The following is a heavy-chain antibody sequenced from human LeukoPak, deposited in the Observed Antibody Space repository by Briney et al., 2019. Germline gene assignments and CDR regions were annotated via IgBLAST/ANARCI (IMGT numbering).Heavy chain of an antibody. Sequence: GGSLRLSCAASGFTFSSYGMHWVRQAPGEGLEWVAFIRNDGRNKYYADSVKGPFTISRDNSKNTLYLQMNSLRAEDTAVYYCAREGGYSGSYRDCYFDYWGQGTLVTVSS. CDR2: IRNDGRNK. D-gene: IGHD1-26*01. V-gene: IGHV3-30*02. CDR3: AREGGYSGSYRDCYFDY. J-gene: IGHJ4*02. CDR1: GFTFSSYG.